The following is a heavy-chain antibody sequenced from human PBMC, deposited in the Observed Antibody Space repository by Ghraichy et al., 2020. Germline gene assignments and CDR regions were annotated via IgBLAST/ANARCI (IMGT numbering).Heavy chain of an antibody. CDR3: AKDRAPTAYFYYGMDV. J-gene: IGHJ6*02. CDR1: GFPFGDYA. D-gene: IGHD1-14*01. CDR2: ITWTSGAI. Sequence: GGSLRLSCAASGFPFGDYAMHWVRPAPGKGLEWVAGITWTSGAIVYADSVKGRFTISRDNAKNSLYLQMNSLRPEDTALYYCAKDRAPTAYFYYGMDVWGLGTMVTVSS. V-gene: IGHV3-9*01.